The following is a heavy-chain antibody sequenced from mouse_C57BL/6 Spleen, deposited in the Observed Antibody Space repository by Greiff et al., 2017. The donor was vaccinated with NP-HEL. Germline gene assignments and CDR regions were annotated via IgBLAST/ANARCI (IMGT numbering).Heavy chain of an antibody. CDR3: ARRGLYYDYDGYFDY. CDR1: GYTFTSYW. D-gene: IGHD2-4*01. CDR2: IDPSDSYT. J-gene: IGHJ2*01. Sequence: VQLQQPGAELVMPGASVKLSCKASGYTFTSYWMHWVKQRPGQGLEWIGEIDPSDSYTNYNQKFKGKSTLTVDKSSSTAYMQLSSLTSEDSAVYYCARRGLYYDYDGYFDYWGQGTTLTVSS. V-gene: IGHV1-69*01.